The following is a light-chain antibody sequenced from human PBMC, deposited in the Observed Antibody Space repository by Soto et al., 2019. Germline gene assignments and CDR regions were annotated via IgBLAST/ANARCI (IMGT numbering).Light chain of an antibody. CDR3: QQYNNWPPSYT. CDR1: QSVSSN. V-gene: IGKV3-15*01. J-gene: IGKJ2*01. Sequence: EIVMTQSPATLSVSPGERATLSCRASQSVSSNLAWYQQKPGQAPRLLIYGASTRATGIPARFSGSGSGTDLTLTISSLQSEDFAVYDCQQYNNWPPSYTFGQGTKLEIK. CDR2: GAS.